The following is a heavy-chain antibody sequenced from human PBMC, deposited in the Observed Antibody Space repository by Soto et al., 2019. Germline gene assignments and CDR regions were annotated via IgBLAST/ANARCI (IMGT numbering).Heavy chain of an antibody. Sequence: SETLSLTCTVSGGSISSYYWSWIRQHPGKGLEWIGYIYYRGSANYNPSLKSRVTISVDTSKNDFSLTLSSVSAADTAVYYCASFYFDRSGYTGGFDYWGQGTLVTVSS. J-gene: IGHJ4*02. CDR3: ASFYFDRSGYTGGFDY. V-gene: IGHV4-59*01. CDR2: IYYRGSA. D-gene: IGHD3-22*01. CDR1: GGSISSYY.